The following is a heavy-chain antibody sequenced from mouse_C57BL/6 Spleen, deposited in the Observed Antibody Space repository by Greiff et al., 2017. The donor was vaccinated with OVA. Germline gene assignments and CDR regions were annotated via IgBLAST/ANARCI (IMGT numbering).Heavy chain of an antibody. Sequence: VQLQQPGAELVRPGSSVKLSCKASGYTFTSYWMDWVKQRPGQGLEWIGNIYPSDSETHYNQKFKDKATLTVDKSSSTAYMQLSSLTSEDSAVYYCASRGYYGSSAWFAYWGQGTLVTVSA. CDR2: IYPSDSET. J-gene: IGHJ3*01. V-gene: IGHV1-61*01. D-gene: IGHD1-1*01. CDR1: GYTFTSYW. CDR3: ASRGYYGSSAWFAY.